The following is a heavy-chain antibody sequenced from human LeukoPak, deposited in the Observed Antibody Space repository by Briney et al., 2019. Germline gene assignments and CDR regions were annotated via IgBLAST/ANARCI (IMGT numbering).Heavy chain of an antibody. CDR3: ARDLELDSSSWSYGMDV. V-gene: IGHV3-53*01. CDR2: IYRDTST. CDR1: GFTVSTNY. J-gene: IGHJ6*02. D-gene: IGHD6-13*01. Sequence: GGSLRLSCAASGFTVSTNYMSWVRQSPGKGLEWVSVIYRDTSTYYADSVKGRFTISRDNAKNSLYLQMNSLRAEDTAVYYCARDLELDSSSWSYGMDVWGQGTTVTVSS.